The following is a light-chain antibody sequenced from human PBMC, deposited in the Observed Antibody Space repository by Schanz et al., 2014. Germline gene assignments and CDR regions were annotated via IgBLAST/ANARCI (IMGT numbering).Light chain of an antibody. CDR2: VGTGGIVG. J-gene: IGLJ3*02. V-gene: IGLV9-49*01. CDR1: SGYSNYK. Sequence: QPVLTQPPSASASLGASVTLTCTLSSGYSNYKVDWYQQRPGQGPRFVMRVGTGGIVGSKGDGIPDRFSVLGSGLNRYLTIKNVQEEDESEYHCGTDHGSGSNFVSVFGGGTKLTVL. CDR3: GTDHGSGSNFVSV.